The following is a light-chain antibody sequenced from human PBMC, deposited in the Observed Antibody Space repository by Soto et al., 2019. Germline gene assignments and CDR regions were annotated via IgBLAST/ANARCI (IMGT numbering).Light chain of an antibody. Sequence: QSALSQPASVSGSPGQSITISCTGTSSDVGGYNSVSWYQQHPGKAPKLMIYEGSRRPSGVSNRFSGSKSGNTASLTISGLQAEDEADYYCCSYAGSSTYVFGTGTKVTVL. CDR1: SSDVGGYNS. V-gene: IGLV2-23*01. J-gene: IGLJ1*01. CDR2: EGS. CDR3: CSYAGSSTYV.